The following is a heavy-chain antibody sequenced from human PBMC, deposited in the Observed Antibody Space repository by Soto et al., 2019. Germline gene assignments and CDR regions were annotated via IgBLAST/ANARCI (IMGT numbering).Heavy chain of an antibody. CDR1: GFTFSSYW. J-gene: IGHJ6*03. CDR2: IKQDGSEK. V-gene: IGHV3-7*03. Sequence: GGSLRLSCAASGFTFSSYWMSWVRQAPRKGLEWVANIKQDGSEKYYVDSVKGRFTISRDNAKNSLYLQMNSLRAEDTAVYYCARDGLYCSSTSCYFYYYMDVWGKGTTVTVSS. D-gene: IGHD2-2*01. CDR3: ARDGLYCSSTSCYFYYYMDV.